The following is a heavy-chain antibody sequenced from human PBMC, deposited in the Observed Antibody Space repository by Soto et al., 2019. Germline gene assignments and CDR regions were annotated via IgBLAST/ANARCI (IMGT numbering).Heavy chain of an antibody. D-gene: IGHD3-10*01. CDR3: ARDMVPYGSGKASYYYYGMDV. V-gene: IGHV4-59*01. J-gene: IGHJ6*02. CDR1: GGSISSYY. CDR2: IYYSGST. Sequence: PSETLSLTCTVSGGSISSYYWSWIRQPPGKGLEWIGYIYYSGSTNYNPSLKSRVTISVDTSKNQFSLKLSSVTAADTAVYYCARDMVPYGSGKASYYYYGMDVWGQGTTVTVSS.